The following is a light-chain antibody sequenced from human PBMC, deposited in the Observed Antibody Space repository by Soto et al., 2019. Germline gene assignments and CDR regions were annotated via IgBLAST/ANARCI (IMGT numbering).Light chain of an antibody. CDR1: HSVSSW. Sequence: DIQMTQSPSTLSASVGDRVTITCRASHSVSSWLAWYQQKPGKAPKLLIYDASSLDRGVPSRFSGSGSGTAFTLTINNLQTDDFATYFCQKYQSYSPWRFGQGTKVEIK. J-gene: IGKJ1*01. CDR3: QKYQSYSPWR. V-gene: IGKV1-5*01. CDR2: DAS.